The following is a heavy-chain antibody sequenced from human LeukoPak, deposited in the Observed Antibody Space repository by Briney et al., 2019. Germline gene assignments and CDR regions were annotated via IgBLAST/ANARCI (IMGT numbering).Heavy chain of an antibody. CDR1: GGSFIGYY. Sequence: SETLPLPCAVYGGSFIGYYWSWLRQPPAKGLEGIGEINHSGRTNYNPPLKSRVTISVDTSKNQFSLKLSSVTAADTAVYYCARVRRSSSWYDWFDPWGQGTLVTVSS. CDR3: ARVRRSSSWYDWFDP. D-gene: IGHD6-13*01. J-gene: IGHJ5*02. CDR2: INHSGRT. V-gene: IGHV4-34*01.